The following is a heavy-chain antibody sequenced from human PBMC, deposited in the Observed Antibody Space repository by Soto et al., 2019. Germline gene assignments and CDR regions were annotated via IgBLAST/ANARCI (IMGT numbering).Heavy chain of an antibody. Sequence: QVQLQQWGAGLLKPSETLSLTCAVYGGSFSGYYWSWVRQSPGKGLEWIGEINPTGGTNYNPSLKSRVTISVDTSKDQFSLQLSSVTAADTAVYYCARTIATPAARNLDYWGQGTLVTVSS. CDR3: ARTIATPAARNLDY. V-gene: IGHV4-34*01. J-gene: IGHJ4*02. D-gene: IGHD6-6*01. CDR1: GGSFSGYY. CDR2: INPTGGT.